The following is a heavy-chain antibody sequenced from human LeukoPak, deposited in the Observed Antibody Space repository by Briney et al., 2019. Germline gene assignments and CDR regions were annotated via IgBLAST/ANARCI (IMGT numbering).Heavy chain of an antibody. Sequence: SETLSLTCTVSGGSINSYCWSWIRQPPGKGLEWIGSIFYSGSTNYNPSLKSRVTISVDTSKSQFSLNLSSVTAADTAVYYCARMGYSPYYFAYWGQGTLVTVSS. CDR1: GGSINSYC. J-gene: IGHJ4*02. V-gene: IGHV4-59*01. CDR2: IFYSGST. D-gene: IGHD5-18*01. CDR3: ARMGYSPYYFAY.